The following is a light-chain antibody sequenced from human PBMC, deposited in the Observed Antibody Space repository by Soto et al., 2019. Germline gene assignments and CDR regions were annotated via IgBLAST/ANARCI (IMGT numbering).Light chain of an antibody. CDR1: SSNIGNNF. Sequence: QSVLTQPPSASGTPGQRVTISCSGSSSNIGNNFIYWYKQLPGTAPKLLIFRNNQRPSGVPDRFSGSKSGTSGSLAISGLRSEDEADYYCAAWDDSLSGVVFGGGTKLTVL. CDR3: AAWDDSLSGVV. J-gene: IGLJ2*01. CDR2: RNN. V-gene: IGLV1-47*01.